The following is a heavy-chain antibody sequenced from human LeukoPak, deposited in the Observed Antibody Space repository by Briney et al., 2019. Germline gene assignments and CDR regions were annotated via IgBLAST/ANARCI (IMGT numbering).Heavy chain of an antibody. CDR2: INGDGSGT. CDR3: ARVGGSWFSDY. CDR1: GFTFSGYW. Sequence: PPGGSLRLSCAASGFTFSGYWMQWVRHAPGKGLVWVSRINGDGSGTSYADSVKGRFTISRDNAENTLYLQMNGLRADDTAVYYCARVGGSWFSDYWGQGTLVTVSS. J-gene: IGHJ4*02. V-gene: IGHV3-74*01. D-gene: IGHD6-13*01.